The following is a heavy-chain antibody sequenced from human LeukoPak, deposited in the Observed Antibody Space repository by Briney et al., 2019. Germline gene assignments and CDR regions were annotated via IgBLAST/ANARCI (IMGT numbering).Heavy chain of an antibody. CDR1: GYTFTSYY. V-gene: IGHV1-46*01. CDR2: INPSGGST. CDR3: ARGPAGLSPSGPHDYGDYVK. Sequence: GASVKVSCKASGYTFTSYYMHWVRQAPGQGLEWMGIINPSGGSTGYAQKFQGRVTMTRDTSTSTVYMELSSLRSEDTAVYYCARGPAGLSPSGPHDYGDYVKWGQGTLVTVSS. D-gene: IGHD4-17*01. J-gene: IGHJ4*02.